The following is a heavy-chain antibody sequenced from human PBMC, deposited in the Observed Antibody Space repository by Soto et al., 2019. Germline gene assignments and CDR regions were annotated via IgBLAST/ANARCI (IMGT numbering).Heavy chain of an antibody. V-gene: IGHV3-23*01. J-gene: IGHJ6*02. CDR1: GFTFRSYA. D-gene: IGHD3-9*01. CDR2: MSGSGGGT. Sequence: PGGSLRLSCAASGFTFRSYALTWVRQAPGKGLEWVSAMSGSGGGTHYSDSVKGRFIISRDTSKNTLYLQMNSLRVDDTAVYYCAKPAYYDIVTGRPGYYYVMDVWGHGTTVTVSS. CDR3: AKPAYYDIVTGRPGYYYVMDV.